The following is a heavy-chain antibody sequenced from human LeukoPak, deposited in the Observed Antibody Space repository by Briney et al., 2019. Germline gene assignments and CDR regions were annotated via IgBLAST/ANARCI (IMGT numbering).Heavy chain of an antibody. CDR1: GGSISSGGYS. CDR3: ARDDRLGPAIPRDGFDI. Sequence: PSETLSLTCAVSGGSISSGGYSWSWIRQPPGKGLEWIGNIFYSGSTNYNPSLKSRVTISVNTSKNQFSLRLISVTAADTAVYYCARDDRLGPAIPRDGFDIWGQGTMVTVSS. CDR2: IFYSGST. D-gene: IGHD2-21*02. J-gene: IGHJ3*02. V-gene: IGHV4-61*08.